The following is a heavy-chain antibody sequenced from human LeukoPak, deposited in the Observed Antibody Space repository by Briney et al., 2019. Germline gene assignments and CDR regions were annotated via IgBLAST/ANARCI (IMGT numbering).Heavy chain of an antibody. V-gene: IGHV3-23*01. Sequence: PGGSLRLSCAASGFTFSSYAMSWVRQAPGKGLEWVSAISGSGGSTYYADSVKGRFTISRDNSKNTLYLQMNSLRTEDTAVYYCARTYYYDSSGYYYGNWFDPWGQGTLVTVSS. J-gene: IGHJ5*02. CDR1: GFTFSSYA. D-gene: IGHD3-22*01. CDR2: ISGSGGST. CDR3: ARTYYYDSSGYYYGNWFDP.